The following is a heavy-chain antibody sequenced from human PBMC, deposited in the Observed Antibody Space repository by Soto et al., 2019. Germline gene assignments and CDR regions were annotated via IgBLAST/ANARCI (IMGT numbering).Heavy chain of an antibody. J-gene: IGHJ4*02. CDR2: ISSSGSTI. CDR3: ASSSFLECN. CDR1: GFPFSSYE. Sequence: EVQLVESGGGLVQPGGSLRLSCAASGFPFSSYEMNWVRQPPGKGLEWVSYISSSGSTIYYADSVKGRFTISRDNAKNSLFLQMSSLSVEDTAVYYCASSSFLECNCAQGTLVTVSS. V-gene: IGHV3-48*03. D-gene: IGHD3-3*02.